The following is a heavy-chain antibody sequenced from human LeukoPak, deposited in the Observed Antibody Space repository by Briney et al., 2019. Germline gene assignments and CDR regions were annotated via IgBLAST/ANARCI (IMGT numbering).Heavy chain of an antibody. D-gene: IGHD6-19*01. CDR2: ISGSGGST. CDR3: AKAASGWCDPDYYYYMDV. V-gene: IGHV3-23*01. J-gene: IGHJ6*03. Sequence: GGSLRLSCAASGFTFSSYAMSWVRQAPGKGLEWVSAISGSGGSTYYADSVKGRFTISRDNSKNTLYLQMNSLRAEDTAVYYCAKAASGWCDPDYYYYMDVWGKGTTVTVSS. CDR1: GFTFSSYA.